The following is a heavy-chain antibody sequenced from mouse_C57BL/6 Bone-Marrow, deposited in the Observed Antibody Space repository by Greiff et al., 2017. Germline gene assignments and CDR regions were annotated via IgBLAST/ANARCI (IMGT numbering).Heavy chain of an antibody. V-gene: IGHV14-4*01. J-gene: IGHJ3*01. D-gene: IGHD3-2*02. CDR1: GFNIKDDY. CDR2: IDPENGDT. CDR3: TTRSSSGSWFAY. Sequence: VQLKESGAELVRPGASVKLSCTASGFNIKDDYMHWVKQRPEQGLEWIGWIDPENGDTEYASKFQGKATITADTSSNTAYLQLSSLTSEDTAVYYCTTRSSSGSWFAYWGQGTLVTVSA.